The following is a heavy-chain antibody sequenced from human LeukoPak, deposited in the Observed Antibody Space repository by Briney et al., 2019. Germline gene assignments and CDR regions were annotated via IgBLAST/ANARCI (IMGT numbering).Heavy chain of an antibody. Sequence: GGSLRLSCAASGFTFSSYAMSWVRQAPGKGLEWVSAISGSGGSTYYADSVKGRFTISRDYSKNTLYLQMNSLRAKDTAVYYCAKDRNYYGSGSYYTSFDYWGQGTLVTVSS. D-gene: IGHD3-10*01. J-gene: IGHJ4*02. CDR1: GFTFSSYA. V-gene: IGHV3-23*01. CDR3: AKDRNYYGSGSYYTSFDY. CDR2: ISGSGGST.